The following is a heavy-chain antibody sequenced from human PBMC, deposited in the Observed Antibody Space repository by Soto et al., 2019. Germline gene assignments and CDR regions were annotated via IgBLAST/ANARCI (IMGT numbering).Heavy chain of an antibody. CDR3: ARDLCTNGVCYYYYYYMDV. J-gene: IGHJ6*03. D-gene: IGHD2-8*01. CDR1: GFTVSSNY. V-gene: IGHV3-53*01. Sequence: GGSLRLSCAASGFTVSSNYMSWVRQAPGKGLEWVSVIYSGGSTYYADSVKGRFTISRDNSKNTLYLQMNSLRAEDTAVYYCARDLCTNGVCYYYYYYMDVWGKGTTVTVSS. CDR2: IYSGGST.